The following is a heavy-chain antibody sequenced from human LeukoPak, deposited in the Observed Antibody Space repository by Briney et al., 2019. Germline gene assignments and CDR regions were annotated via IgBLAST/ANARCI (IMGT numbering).Heavy chain of an antibody. CDR2: VNPNGGAT. J-gene: IGHJ4*02. CDR1: GYTFTGYY. V-gene: IGHV1-2*02. CDR3: ARAAVTTLPYFDY. D-gene: IGHD4-17*01. Sequence: ASVKVPCKASGYTFTGYYMHWVRQAPGRGVEWMGWVNPNGGATNYAQKFQGRVTMTRDTSISTAYMELSRLRSDDTAVYYCARAAVTTLPYFDYWGQGTLVTVSS.